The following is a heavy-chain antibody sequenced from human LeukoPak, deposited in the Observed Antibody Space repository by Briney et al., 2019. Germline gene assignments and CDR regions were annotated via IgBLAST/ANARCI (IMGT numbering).Heavy chain of an antibody. CDR3: ARDHSRNYYDSSGYGY. CDR2: IKQDGSEK. D-gene: IGHD3-22*01. Sequence: GGSLRLSCAASGFTFRSYWMSWVRQAPGKGLEWVANIKQDGSEKYYVDSVKGRFTISRDNAKNSLYLQMNSLRAEDTAVYYCARDHSRNYYDSSGYGYWGQGTLVTVSS. J-gene: IGHJ4*02. CDR1: GFTFRSYW. V-gene: IGHV3-7*01.